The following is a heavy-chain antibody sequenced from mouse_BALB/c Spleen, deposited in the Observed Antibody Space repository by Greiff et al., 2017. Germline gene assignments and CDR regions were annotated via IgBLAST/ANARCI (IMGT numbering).Heavy chain of an antibody. CDR3: ARRGGNYWFAY. D-gene: IGHD2-1*01. J-gene: IGHJ3*01. CDR2: ISSGGSYT. V-gene: IGHV5-6*02. Sequence: EVKLVESGGDLVKPGGSLKLSCAASGFTFSSYGMSWVRQTPDKRLEWVATISSGGSYTYYPDSVKGRFTISRDNAKNTLYLQMSSLKSEDTAMYYCARRGGNYWFAYWGQGTLVTVSA. CDR1: GFTFSSYG.